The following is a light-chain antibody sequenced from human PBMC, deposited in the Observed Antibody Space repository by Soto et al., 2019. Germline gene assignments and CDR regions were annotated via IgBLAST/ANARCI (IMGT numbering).Light chain of an antibody. Sequence: EIVLTQSPDTLSLSPGERATLSCRASKSFSRSYLAWYQQKPGQAPRLLIYGASSRATGIPDRFSGSGSGTDFTLTISRLEPEDFGVYYCQQFTSYPLTFGQGTKVDIK. V-gene: IGKV3-20*01. J-gene: IGKJ4*01. CDR2: GAS. CDR1: KSFSRSY. CDR3: QQFTSYPLT.